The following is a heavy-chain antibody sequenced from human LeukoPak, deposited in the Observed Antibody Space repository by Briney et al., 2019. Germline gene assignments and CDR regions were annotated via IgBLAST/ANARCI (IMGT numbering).Heavy chain of an antibody. V-gene: IGHV3-7*01. D-gene: IGHD5-12*01. CDR2: IKQDGSEK. J-gene: IGHJ4*02. CDR3: ARLGYSGYDAFDY. CDR1: GFTFSSYG. Sequence: GGSLRLSCAASGFTFSSYGMSWVRQAPGKGLEWVANIKQDGSEKYYVDSVKGRFTISRDNAKNSLYLQMNSLRAEDTAVYYCARLGYSGYDAFDYWGQGTLVTVPS.